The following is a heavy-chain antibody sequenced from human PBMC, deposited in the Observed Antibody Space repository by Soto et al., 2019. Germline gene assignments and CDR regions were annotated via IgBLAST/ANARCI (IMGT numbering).Heavy chain of an antibody. J-gene: IGHJ4*02. V-gene: IGHV3-23*01. CDR2: ISGTGGST. CDR1: GFTFSNYG. D-gene: IGHD3-10*01. CDR3: EKDVPIGLFCFGDLVY. Sequence: EVQLLEAGGGLVQPGGSLGLSCAASGFTFSNYGMSWVRQAPGKGLEWVSSISGTGGSTYYADSVKGRFTLSRDNSKNKLYLQMNSLRVEDTAVYYCEKDVPIGLFCFGDLVYWGQAALVTVSS.